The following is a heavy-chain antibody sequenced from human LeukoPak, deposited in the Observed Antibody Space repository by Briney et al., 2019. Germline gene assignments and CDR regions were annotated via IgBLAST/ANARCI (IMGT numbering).Heavy chain of an antibody. J-gene: IGHJ5*02. D-gene: IGHD4-17*01. CDR1: GFTFSSYA. CDR2: ISGRGGST. V-gene: IGHV3-23*01. Sequence: TGGSLRLSCAASGFTFSSYAMTWVRQAPGKGLEWVSVISGRGGSTYYADSVKGRFTISRDNSKNTLYLQMNSLRVEDTAVYYCAKNDYGFWFDPWGQGTLVTVSS. CDR3: AKNDYGFWFDP.